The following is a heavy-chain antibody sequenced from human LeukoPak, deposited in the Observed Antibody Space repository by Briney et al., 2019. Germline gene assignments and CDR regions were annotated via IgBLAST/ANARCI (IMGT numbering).Heavy chain of an antibody. D-gene: IGHD3-10*01. J-gene: IGHJ6*03. CDR1: GGSRSIYY. CDR2: GFASGIT. V-gene: IGHV4-4*07. CDR3: ARESSGTYYDPLGYMDV. Sequence: SETLTLTCTVSGGSRSIYYWNWIRQPAGKGLEWIGRGFASGITNYNPSLKSRVTMSVDTSKNQFSLNLRSVTAADTAVYYCARESSGTYYDPLGYMDVWGNGTTVIVSS.